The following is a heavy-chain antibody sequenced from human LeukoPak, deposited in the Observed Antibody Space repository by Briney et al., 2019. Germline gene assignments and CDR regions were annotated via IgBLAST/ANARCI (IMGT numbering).Heavy chain of an antibody. Sequence: ASVKVSCKASGYTFTGYYMHWVRQAPGQGLEWMGWINPNSGGTNYAQKFQGRDTMTRDTSINTAYMELSSLRSEDTAVYYCARVGIGGYSSGWYSGYDAFDIWGQGTMVTVSS. CDR3: ARVGIGGYSSGWYSGYDAFDI. CDR1: GYTFTGYY. J-gene: IGHJ3*02. V-gene: IGHV1-2*02. D-gene: IGHD6-19*01. CDR2: INPNSGGT.